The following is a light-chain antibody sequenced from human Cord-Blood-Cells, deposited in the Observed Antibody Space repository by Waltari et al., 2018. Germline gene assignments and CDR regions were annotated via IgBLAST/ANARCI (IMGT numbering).Light chain of an antibody. CDR2: DVS. CDR1: RRDVGGYNY. Sequence: QSALTQPASVSGSPGQSITISCTGTRRDVGGYNYLSWYQQHPGKAPKLMIYDVSNRPSGVSNRFSGSKSGNMASLTISGLQAEDEADYYCSSYTSSSTLVFGTGTKVTVL. J-gene: IGLJ1*01. V-gene: IGLV2-14*01. CDR3: SSYTSSSTLV.